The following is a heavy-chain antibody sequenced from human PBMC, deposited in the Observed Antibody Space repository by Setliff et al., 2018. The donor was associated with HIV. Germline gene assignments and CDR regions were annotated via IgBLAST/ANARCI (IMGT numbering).Heavy chain of an antibody. CDR1: GYSFTNYW. Sequence: PGESLKISCKGSGYSFTNYWIGWVRQMPGKGLEWMGIIYPGDSDTRYSPSFQGQVTISADKSISTAYLQWSSLKASDTAMYYCARLSVVTATRIYYFDYWGQGTLVT. J-gene: IGHJ4*02. CDR3: ARLSVVTATRIYYFDY. V-gene: IGHV5-51*01. D-gene: IGHD2-21*02. CDR2: IYPGDSDT.